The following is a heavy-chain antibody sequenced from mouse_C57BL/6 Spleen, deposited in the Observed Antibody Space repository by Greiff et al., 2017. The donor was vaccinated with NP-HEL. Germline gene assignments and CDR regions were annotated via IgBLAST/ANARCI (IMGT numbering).Heavy chain of an antibody. CDR3: ARDYGSRGEFAY. D-gene: IGHD1-1*01. J-gene: IGHJ3*01. CDR1: GYSITSGYD. V-gene: IGHV3-1*01. CDR2: ISYSGST. Sequence: EVKLLESGPGMVKPSQSLSLTCTVTGYSITSGYDWHWIRHFPGNKLEWMGYISYSGSTNYNPSLKSRISITHDTSKNHFFLKLNSVTTEDTATYYCARDYGSRGEFAYWGQGTLVTVSA.